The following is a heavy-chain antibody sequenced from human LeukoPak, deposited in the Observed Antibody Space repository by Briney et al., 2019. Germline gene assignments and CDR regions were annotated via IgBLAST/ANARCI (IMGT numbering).Heavy chain of an antibody. D-gene: IGHD2-15*01. CDR1: GFTFSSYS. Sequence: GRSLRLSCAASGFTFSSYSIHWVRQAPGKGLEWVAVISYDGSNKYYADSVKGRFTITRDNSKNTLYLQMNSLRAEDTAVYYCAKANVKYCSGGSCFDAFDIWGQGTMVTVSS. CDR3: AKANVKYCSGGSCFDAFDI. J-gene: IGHJ3*02. CDR2: ISYDGSNK. V-gene: IGHV3-30*18.